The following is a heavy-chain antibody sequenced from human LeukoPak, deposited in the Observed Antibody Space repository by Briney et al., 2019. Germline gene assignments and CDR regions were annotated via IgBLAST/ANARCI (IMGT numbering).Heavy chain of an antibody. J-gene: IGHJ4*02. Sequence: GGSLRLSCAASGFTFSIYAMSWVRQAPGKGLEWVSAISGSGGSAYYADSVKGRFTISRDNSKNTLYLQMHSLRAEDTAVYYCAERGAEVGATVAPGDYWGQGTLVTVSS. CDR2: ISGSGGSA. D-gene: IGHD1-26*01. CDR3: AERGAEVGATVAPGDY. V-gene: IGHV3-23*01. CDR1: GFTFSIYA.